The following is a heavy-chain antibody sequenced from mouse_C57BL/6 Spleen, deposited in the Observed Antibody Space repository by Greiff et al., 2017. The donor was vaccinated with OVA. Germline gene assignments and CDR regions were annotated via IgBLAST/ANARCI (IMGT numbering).Heavy chain of an antibody. CDR3: ARTSIHYAIDY. J-gene: IGHJ4*01. Sequence: QVQLQQSGAELVRPGASVKLSCKASGYTFTDYYINWVKQRPGQGLEWIARIYPGSGNTYYNEKFKGKATLTAEKSSSTAYMQLSSLTSEDSAVYFCARTSIHYAIDYWGQGTSVTVSS. CDR1: GYTFTDYY. CDR2: IYPGSGNT. V-gene: IGHV1-76*01. D-gene: IGHD2-10*02.